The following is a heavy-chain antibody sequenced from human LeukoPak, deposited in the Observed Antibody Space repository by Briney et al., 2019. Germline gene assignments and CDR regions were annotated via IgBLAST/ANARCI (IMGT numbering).Heavy chain of an antibody. Sequence: SETLSLTCTVSGGSISSSSYYWGWIRQPPGKGLEWIGSIYYSETTYYNPSLKSRVTISVDTSKNQFSLRLSSVTAVDTAVYYCARQRYYGSGSYSLNWFDPWGQGTLVTVSS. D-gene: IGHD3-10*01. J-gene: IGHJ5*02. CDR3: ARQRYYGSGSYSLNWFDP. CDR1: GGSISSSSYY. V-gene: IGHV4-39*01. CDR2: IYYSETT.